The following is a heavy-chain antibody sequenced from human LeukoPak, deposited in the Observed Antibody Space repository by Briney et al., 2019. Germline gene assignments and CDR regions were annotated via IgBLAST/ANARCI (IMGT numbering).Heavy chain of an antibody. CDR2: ISSSSSYI. Sequence: GGSLRLSCAASGFTFSSYSMNWVRQAPGKGLEWISSISSSSSYIYYVDSVKGRFTISRDNAKNSLYLQMNSLRAEDTAVYYCARGYSSSWHHYYYYMDVWGKGTTVTVSS. V-gene: IGHV3-21*01. CDR3: ARGYSSSWHHYYYYMDV. D-gene: IGHD6-13*01. J-gene: IGHJ6*03. CDR1: GFTFSSYS.